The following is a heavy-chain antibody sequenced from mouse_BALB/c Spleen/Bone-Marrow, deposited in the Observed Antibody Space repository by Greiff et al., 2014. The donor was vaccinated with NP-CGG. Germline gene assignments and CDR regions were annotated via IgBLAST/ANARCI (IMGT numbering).Heavy chain of an antibody. V-gene: IGHV1S137*01. D-gene: IGHD2-14*01. CDR1: GYTSTDHA. CDR2: ISGYYGDA. CDR3: ARSGKVRNAMDY. Sequence: QVQLKESGAKLVRPGVSVKISCKGSGYTSTDHAIHWVKRSHAKSLEWIGVISGYYGDAIYNQKFKGKATMTVDKSSSTAYMELARLTSEDSAIYYCARSGKVRNAMDYWGQGTSVTVSS. J-gene: IGHJ4*01.